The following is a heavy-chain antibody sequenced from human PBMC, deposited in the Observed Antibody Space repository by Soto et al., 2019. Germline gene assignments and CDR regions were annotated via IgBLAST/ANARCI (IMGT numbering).Heavy chain of an antibody. J-gene: IGHJ5*02. CDR1: GFTVRSYA. V-gene: IGHV3-23*01. Sequence: GGSLRLSCAASGFTVRSYAMSWVRQAPGKGLEWVSAISGSGGSTYYADSVKGRFTISRDNSKNTLYLQINSLRAEDTAVYYCATATLAAAGVSCWLAPSGEGPLVTVPS. CDR2: ISGSGGST. D-gene: IGHD6-13*01. CDR3: ATATLAAAGVSCWLAP.